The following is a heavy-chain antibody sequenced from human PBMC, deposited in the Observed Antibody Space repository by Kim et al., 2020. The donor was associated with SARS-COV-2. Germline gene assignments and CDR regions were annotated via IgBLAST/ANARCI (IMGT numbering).Heavy chain of an antibody. D-gene: IGHD3-9*01. V-gene: IGHV1-46*01. Sequence: ASVKVSCKASGYTFTSYYMHWVRQAPGQGLEWMGIINPSGGSTSYAQKFQGRVTMTRDTSTSTVYMELSSLRSEDTAVYYCAVHDILTKTPILDYYYGMDVWGQGTTVTVSS. CDR2: INPSGGST. J-gene: IGHJ6*02. CDR3: AVHDILTKTPILDYYYGMDV. CDR1: GYTFTSYY.